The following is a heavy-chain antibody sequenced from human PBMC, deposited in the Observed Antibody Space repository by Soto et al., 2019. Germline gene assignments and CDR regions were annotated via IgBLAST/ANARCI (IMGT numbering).Heavy chain of an antibody. Sequence: PSETLSLTCTVSGGSISSGGYYWSWIRQHPGKGLEWIGYIYYSGSTYYNPSLKSRVTISVDTSKNQFSLKLSSVTAADTAVYYCARDDSSNLGYFDYWGQGTLVTVSS. CDR3: ARDDSSNLGYFDY. D-gene: IGHD6-13*01. CDR1: GGSISSGGYY. V-gene: IGHV4-31*03. CDR2: IYYSGST. J-gene: IGHJ4*02.